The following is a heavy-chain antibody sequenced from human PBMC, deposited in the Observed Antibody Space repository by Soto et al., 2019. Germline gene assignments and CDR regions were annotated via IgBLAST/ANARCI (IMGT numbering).Heavy chain of an antibody. Sequence: PGGSLRLSCAASGFTSSGYEMNWVRQAPGKGLEWVSYISISGSTIYYADSVKGRFTISRDNAKNSLYLQMNSLRVEDTAIYYCAREFRGGWFDPWGQGTLVTVSS. CDR3: AREFRGGWFDP. J-gene: IGHJ5*02. V-gene: IGHV3-48*03. CDR2: ISISGSTI. CDR1: GFTSSGYE.